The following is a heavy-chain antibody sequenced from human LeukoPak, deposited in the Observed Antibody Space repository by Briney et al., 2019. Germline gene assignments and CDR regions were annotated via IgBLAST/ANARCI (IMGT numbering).Heavy chain of an antibody. D-gene: IGHD2/OR15-2a*01. CDR3: AXXXXXXXXXEYYYYYMDV. CDR1: Y. Sequence: YXXXXRQXPGXXLXXXXYVTNSGTTKFNPSLKSRVTISRDXXXNQXXLRLSSVTAADTAVFFCAXXXXXXXXXEYYYYYMDVWGRGTTVIVSS. J-gene: IGHJ6*03. CDR2: VTNSGTT. V-gene: IGHV4-59*03.